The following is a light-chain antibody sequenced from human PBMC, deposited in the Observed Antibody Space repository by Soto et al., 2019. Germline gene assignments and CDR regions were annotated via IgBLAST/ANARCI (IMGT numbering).Light chain of an antibody. Sequence: DIQMTQSPSTLSAYVGDRVTITCRASQNIRYWLACYQQKPGKAPRLLIYKASSLESGVPSSVSGGGSATEFTLTISSLQPDDSATYYCQQYDSSSPFGGGTKVEIK. CDR3: QQYDSSSP. J-gene: IGKJ4*01. CDR2: KAS. V-gene: IGKV1-5*03. CDR1: QNIRYW.